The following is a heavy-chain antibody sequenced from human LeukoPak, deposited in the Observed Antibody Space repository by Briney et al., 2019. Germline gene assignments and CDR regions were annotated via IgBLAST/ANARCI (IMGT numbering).Heavy chain of an antibody. Sequence: GGSLRLSCAASGFTFSTYAMRWVRQAPGKGLEWVSSVCYCGCDTYHADSVKGRFPIHRDYSKNTVYLQVNSLRAEDAAVYYCGKGRSGYRYGYGIDFWGKGTLVTVSS. CDR3: GKGRSGYRYGYGIDF. D-gene: IGHD5-18*01. V-gene: IGHV3-23*01. CDR1: GFTFSTYA. J-gene: IGHJ4*02. CDR2: VCYCGCDT.